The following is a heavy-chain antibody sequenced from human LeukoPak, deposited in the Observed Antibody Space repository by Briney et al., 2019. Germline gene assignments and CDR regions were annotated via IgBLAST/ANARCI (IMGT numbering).Heavy chain of an antibody. CDR3: ARAHGSWRQYLDY. Sequence: GGSLRLSCAASGSTFSSYGMHWVRQAPGKGLEWVAVISYDGSNKYYADSVKGRFTISRDNSKNTLYLQMNSLRAEDTAVYYCARAHGSWRQYLDYWGQGTLVTVSS. D-gene: IGHD6-13*01. J-gene: IGHJ4*02. CDR1: GSTFSSYG. V-gene: IGHV3-30*03. CDR2: ISYDGSNK.